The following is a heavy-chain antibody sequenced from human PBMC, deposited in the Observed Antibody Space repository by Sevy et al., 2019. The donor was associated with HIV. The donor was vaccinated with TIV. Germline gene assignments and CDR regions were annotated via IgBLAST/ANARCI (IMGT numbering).Heavy chain of an antibody. CDR3: ATDGYDYYYMDV. CDR1: GASISSGHYY. V-gene: IGHV4-61*02. J-gene: IGHJ6*03. Sequence: SETLSLTCSVSGASISSGHYYWSWIRQPAGKGLEWIGRIYTSGSTDYNPSLKSRVTMREDTSKNQFSLKLTSVTAADTAVYYCATDGYDYYYMDVWGQGTTVTVSS. CDR2: IYTSGST.